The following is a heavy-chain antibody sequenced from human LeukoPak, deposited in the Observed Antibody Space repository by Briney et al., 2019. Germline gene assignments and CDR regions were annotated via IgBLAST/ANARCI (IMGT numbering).Heavy chain of an antibody. Sequence: ASVKVSCKSSGYSFTGYYIHWVRQVPGQGLEWMGWIKPSTGGTNYGQKFQDRVTMTRDTSISTAYLDLSSLRSDDTAVYYCARGADYYDSSTYYFWGRGTLVTVSS. CDR2: IKPSTGGT. D-gene: IGHD3-22*01. CDR1: GYSFTGYY. CDR3: ARGADYYDSSTYYF. V-gene: IGHV1-2*02. J-gene: IGHJ4*02.